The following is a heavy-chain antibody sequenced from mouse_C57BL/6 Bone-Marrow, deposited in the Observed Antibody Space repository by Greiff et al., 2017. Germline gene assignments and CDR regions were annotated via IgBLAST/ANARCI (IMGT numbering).Heavy chain of an antibody. V-gene: IGHV1-72*01. D-gene: IGHD2-5*01. CDR3: ARSAFCSTRWFAF. J-gene: IGHJ3*01. CDR1: GYTFTSYW. Sequence: VQLQQPGAELVKPGASVKLSCKASGYTFTSYWMHWVKQRPGRGLEWIGRIHPNSGGTKYNEKFKCKATLTVDKTSSTAYMQLSSLTSEDSAVYFCARSAFCSTRWFAFWGPGTLVTVSA. CDR2: IHPNSGGT.